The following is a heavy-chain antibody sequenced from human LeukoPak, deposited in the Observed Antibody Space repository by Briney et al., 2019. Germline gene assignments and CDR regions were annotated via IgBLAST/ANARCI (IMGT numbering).Heavy chain of an antibody. CDR2: INWNGGYT. CDR1: GFTFSSYA. V-gene: IGHV3-20*04. CDR3: ARDPYTGSYENYYYYNMDV. D-gene: IGHD1-26*01. Sequence: AGGSLRLSCAASGFTFSSYAMSWVRQTPGRGLEWVAGINWNGGYTGYVEYVKGRFTISRDNAKNSLYLQMNSLRAEDTALYYCARDPYTGSYENYYYYNMDVWGKGTTVTVSS. J-gene: IGHJ6*03.